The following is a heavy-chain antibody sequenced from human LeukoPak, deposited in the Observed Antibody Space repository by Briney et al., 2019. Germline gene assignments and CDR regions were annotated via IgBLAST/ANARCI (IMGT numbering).Heavy chain of an antibody. CDR1: GGSISSSSYY. Sequence: SETLSLTCTVSGGSISSSSYYWGWIRQPPGKGLEWIGGIYYSGSTYYNPSLKSRVTISVDTSKNQFSLKLSSVTAADTAVYYCAKVGSYYDILTGYYDNWFDPWGQGTLVTVSS. J-gene: IGHJ5*02. V-gene: IGHV4-39*01. D-gene: IGHD3-9*01. CDR3: AKVGSYYDILTGYYDNWFDP. CDR2: IYYSGST.